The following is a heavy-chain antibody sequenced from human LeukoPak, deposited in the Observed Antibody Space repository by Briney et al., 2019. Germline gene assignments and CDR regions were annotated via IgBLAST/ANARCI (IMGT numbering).Heavy chain of an antibody. J-gene: IGHJ2*01. D-gene: IGHD3-9*01. CDR2: IEQDGSEK. CDR3: ARVLLKDYDILTGYRYYWYFDL. Sequence: GGSLRLSCAASGFTFSTYWMSWVRQAPGKGLEWVATIEQDGSEKYYVDSVEGRFTISRDNAKKSLYLQMNSLRAGDTAVYYCARVLLKDYDILTGYRYYWYFDLWGRGTLVIVSS. V-gene: IGHV3-7*01. CDR1: GFTFSTYW.